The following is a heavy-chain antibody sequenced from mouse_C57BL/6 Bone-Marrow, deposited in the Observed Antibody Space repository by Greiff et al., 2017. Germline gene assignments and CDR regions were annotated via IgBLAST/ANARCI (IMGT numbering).Heavy chain of an antibody. J-gene: IGHJ4*01. Sequence: EVMLVESGRGLVKPGGSLKLSCAASGFTFSSYAMSWVRQTPEKRLEWVATISDGSSYTYYPDNVKGRFTLSRVNAKTNLYLQMSTLKSENTAMDCCAMNWAFGYWGQGTSVTVSS. CDR1: GFTFSSYA. CDR3: AMNWAFGY. D-gene: IGHD4-1*01. CDR2: ISDGSSYT. V-gene: IGHV5-4*03.